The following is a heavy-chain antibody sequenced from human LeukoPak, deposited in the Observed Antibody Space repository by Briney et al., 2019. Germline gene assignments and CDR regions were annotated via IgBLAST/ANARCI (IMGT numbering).Heavy chain of an antibody. V-gene: IGHV1-2*02. J-gene: IGHJ5*02. CDR3: SREDPTDATPLDL. D-gene: IGHD2-15*01. Sequence: ASVKVSFKASGYTFIDYYMHWVRQAPGQGLEWMGWMNPKSGGRNYAQKFLGRVTMTADTSNTTVYMQLSSLTFDDTAVYYCSREDPTDATPLDLWGQGALVTVSS. CDR1: GYTFIDYY. CDR2: MNPKSGGR.